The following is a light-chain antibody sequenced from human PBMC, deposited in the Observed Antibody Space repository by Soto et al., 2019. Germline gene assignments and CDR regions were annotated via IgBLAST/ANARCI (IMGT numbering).Light chain of an antibody. CDR1: QSVSGY. Sequence: EIVLTQSPATLSLSPGERATLSCRASQSVSGYLGWYQQKPGQAPRLLIYDASNRATGVPARFSGSGSGTDFSLTISSLEPEDSAVYYCQHRGSWPTFVQGTKLEIK. V-gene: IGKV3-11*01. CDR2: DAS. J-gene: IGKJ2*01. CDR3: QHRGSWPT.